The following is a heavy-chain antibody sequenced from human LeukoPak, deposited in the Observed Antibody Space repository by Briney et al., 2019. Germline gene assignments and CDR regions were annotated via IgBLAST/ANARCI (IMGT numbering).Heavy chain of an antibody. D-gene: IGHD1-26*01. CDR2: IYYTGST. CDR1: DGSISSSSYF. V-gene: IGHV4-39*01. CDR3: ARQTRRVGGNSALGWLDP. Sequence: SETLSLTCTVSDGSISSSSYFWGWIRQPPGKGLEWIGTIYYTGSTYYTPSLKSRVTISIDTSNNQFSLILSSVTAADTAVYYSARQTRRVGGNSALGWLDPWGQGTLVTVSS. J-gene: IGHJ5*02.